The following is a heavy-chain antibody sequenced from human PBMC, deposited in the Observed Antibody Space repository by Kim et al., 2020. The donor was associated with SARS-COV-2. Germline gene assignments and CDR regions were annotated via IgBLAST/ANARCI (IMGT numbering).Heavy chain of an antibody. V-gene: IGHV5-10-1*01. D-gene: IGHD5-18*01. J-gene: IGHJ4*02. Sequence: GESLKISCKGSGYSFTSYWISWVRQMPGKGLEWMGRIDPSDSYTNYSPSFQGHVTISADKSISTAYLQWSSLKASDTAMYYCAREDQWFVPGPHYSYGLGWGQGTLVTVSS. CDR1: GYSFTSYW. CDR2: IDPSDSYT. CDR3: AREDQWFVPGPHYSYGLG.